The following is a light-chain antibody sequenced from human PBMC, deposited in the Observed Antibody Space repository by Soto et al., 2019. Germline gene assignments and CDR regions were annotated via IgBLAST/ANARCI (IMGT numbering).Light chain of an antibody. CDR3: QQYGSSPRT. CDR2: GAS. CDR1: QSVSSSY. Sequence: EIVLTQSPGTLSLSPGERATLSCRASQSVSSSYLAWYQQKPGQAPRLLIYGASSRATGITDRFSGSGSGTDFTLTSSRLEPEDVAVYYCQQYGSSPRTFGQGTKLEIK. J-gene: IGKJ2*01. V-gene: IGKV3-20*01.